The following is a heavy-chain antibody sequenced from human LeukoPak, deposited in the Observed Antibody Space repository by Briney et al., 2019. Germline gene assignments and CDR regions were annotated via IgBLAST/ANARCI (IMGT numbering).Heavy chain of an antibody. Sequence: SETLSLTCTVSGGSISSYYWSWIRQPAGKGLEWIGRIYTSGTTNYNPSLKSRVTMSLDTSKNQFSLKLSSVTAADTAVYYCARGSYDSSRYSVIFDYWGQGTLVTVSS. V-gene: IGHV4-4*07. CDR3: ARGSYDSSRYSVIFDY. J-gene: IGHJ4*02. D-gene: IGHD3-22*01. CDR1: GGSISSYY. CDR2: IYTSGTT.